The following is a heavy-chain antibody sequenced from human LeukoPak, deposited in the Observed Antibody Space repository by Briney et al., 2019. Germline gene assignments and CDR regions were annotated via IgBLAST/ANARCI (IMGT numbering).Heavy chain of an antibody. CDR2: NYWDADK. D-gene: IGHD2-2*02. Sequence: ESGPTLVNPTQTLTLTCTFSGFSLNTHGVGVGWIRQPPGKALEWLSLNYWDADKRYSPSLKSRLTVTKDTSKNQVVLTMTNMDLVDTATYYCARVGFCSSTSCYSGAYYFDYWGQGTLVTVSS. CDR3: ARVGFCSSTSCYSGAYYFDY. V-gene: IGHV2-5*02. J-gene: IGHJ4*02. CDR1: GFSLNTHGVG.